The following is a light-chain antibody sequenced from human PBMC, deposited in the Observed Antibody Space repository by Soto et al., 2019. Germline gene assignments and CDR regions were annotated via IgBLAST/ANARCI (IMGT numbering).Light chain of an antibody. V-gene: IGKV3-15*01. CDR1: QSVSGN. CDR3: QQYNNWPPYT. CDR2: GAS. Sequence: EIVMTQSPATLSVSPGXRATLSCRARQSVSGNLAWYQQKPGQAPRLLIYGASTRATGIPARFSGSGSGTEFTLTISSLQSEDFAVYYCQQYNNWPPYTFGQGTKV. J-gene: IGKJ2*01.